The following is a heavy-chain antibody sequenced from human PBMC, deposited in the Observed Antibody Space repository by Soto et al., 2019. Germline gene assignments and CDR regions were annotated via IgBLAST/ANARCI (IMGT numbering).Heavy chain of an antibody. CDR2: INHSGST. J-gene: IGHJ4*02. CDR3: ARTRISIFGVVTPRYYFDY. D-gene: IGHD3-3*01. CDR1: GGSFTDYY. V-gene: IGHV4-34*01. Sequence: SETLSLTCAVYGGSFTDYYWSWIRQPPGKGLEWIGEINHSGSTNYNPSLKSRVTMPVDTSKNQFSLKLTSVTAADTAVYYCARTRISIFGVVTPRYYFDYWGQGTLVTVYS.